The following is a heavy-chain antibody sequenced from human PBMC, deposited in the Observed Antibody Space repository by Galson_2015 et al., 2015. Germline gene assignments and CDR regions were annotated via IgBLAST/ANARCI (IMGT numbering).Heavy chain of an antibody. CDR2: IWYDGSNK. CDR1: GFTFSSYG. V-gene: IGHV3-33*01. CDR3: ASDYYDSSGWWRPFDY. Sequence: SLRLSCAASGFTFSSYGMHWVRQAPGKGLEWVAVIWYDGSNKYYADSVKGRFTISRDNSKNTLYLQMNSLRAEDTAVYYCASDYYDSSGWWRPFDYWGQGTLVTVSS. D-gene: IGHD3-22*01. J-gene: IGHJ4*02.